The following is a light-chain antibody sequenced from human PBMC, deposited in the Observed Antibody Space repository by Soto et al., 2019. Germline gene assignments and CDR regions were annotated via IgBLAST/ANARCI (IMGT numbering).Light chain of an antibody. Sequence: IVFTQSPVTMSLPPVEGGTLSCRASQSGSSSYLAWYQQKPGQAPRLLIYDASNRATGSPARFSGSGSGTDFTLTIRSLEPEDFAVYYCQQSSNWPPINCGQGTRREIK. CDR3: QQSSNWPPIN. CDR2: DAS. J-gene: IGKJ5*01. CDR1: QSGSSSY. V-gene: IGKV3-11*01.